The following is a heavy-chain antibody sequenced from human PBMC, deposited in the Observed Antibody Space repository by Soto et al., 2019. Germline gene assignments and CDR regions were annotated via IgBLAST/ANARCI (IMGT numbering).Heavy chain of an antibody. CDR1: GDSFDSYY. CDR2: IYYDGKT. D-gene: IGHD3-3*01. Sequence: SETLSLTCTVSGDSFDSYYWNWIRQPPGKGLEWIGNIYYDGKTNYNPSFRSRVTISVDTSKKQFSLKLNSVTAADTAVYYCARGGLYDFWSGYYRGNDYYYMDVWGKGTTVTVAS. J-gene: IGHJ6*03. CDR3: ARGGLYDFWSGYYRGNDYYYMDV. V-gene: IGHV4-59*01.